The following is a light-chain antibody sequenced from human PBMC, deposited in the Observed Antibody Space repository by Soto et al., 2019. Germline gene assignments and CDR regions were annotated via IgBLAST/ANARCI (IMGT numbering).Light chain of an antibody. Sequence: QSVLTQPPSASGTPGQRVIISCSGGYSNIGANTVNWFQHLPGTAPKLLIYSHNQRPSGVPDRFSGSKSGTSASLAISGLQSEDEADYYCSAWDGNLNGWVFGGGTTLTVL. CDR1: YSNIGANT. CDR3: SAWDGNLNGWV. CDR2: SHN. J-gene: IGLJ3*02. V-gene: IGLV1-44*01.